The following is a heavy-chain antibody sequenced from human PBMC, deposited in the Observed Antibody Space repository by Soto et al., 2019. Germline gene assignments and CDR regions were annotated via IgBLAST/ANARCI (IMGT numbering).Heavy chain of an antibody. J-gene: IGHJ6*02. CDR1: GYRFSSCW. V-gene: IGHV5-51*01. D-gene: IGHD3-10*01. CDR2: IYPGDSDT. CDR3: ARGHPVWGVKWNALQRDGMAV. Sequence: GETLKISWKGSGYRFSSCWVGGGRQMPGKGLEWMGIIYPGDSDTRYSPYFQGQVTMSADKSISTAYLQWSSLKASDTAMYYCARGHPVWGVKWNALQRDGMAVWSRGTTVTGSS.